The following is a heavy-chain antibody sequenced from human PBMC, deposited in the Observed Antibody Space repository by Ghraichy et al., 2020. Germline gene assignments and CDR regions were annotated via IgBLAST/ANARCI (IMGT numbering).Heavy chain of an antibody. CDR3: ARVPQDFGGYYYMDV. V-gene: IGHV4-59*01. CDR2: IYYSGST. D-gene: IGHD3-3*01. Sequence: SETLSLTCTVSGGSISSYYWSWIRQPPGKGLEWIGYIYYSGSTNYNPSLKSRVTISVDTSKNQFSLKLSSVTAADTAVYYCARVPQDFGGYYYMDVWGKGTTVTVSS. CDR1: GGSISSYY. J-gene: IGHJ6*03.